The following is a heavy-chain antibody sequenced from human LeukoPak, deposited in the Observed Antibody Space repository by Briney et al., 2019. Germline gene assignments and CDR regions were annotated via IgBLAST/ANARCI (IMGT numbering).Heavy chain of an antibody. D-gene: IGHD3-22*01. CDR1: GFTFSSYS. CDR2: ISSSSSYI. J-gene: IGHJ4*02. CDR3: ARARDSSGYYLIDY. Sequence: GGSLRLSCAASGFTFSSYSMNWIRQAPGKGLEWVSSISSSSSYIYYADSVKGRFTISRDNAKNSLYLQMNSLRAEDTAVYYCARARDSSGYYLIDYWGQGTLVTVSS. V-gene: IGHV3-21*01.